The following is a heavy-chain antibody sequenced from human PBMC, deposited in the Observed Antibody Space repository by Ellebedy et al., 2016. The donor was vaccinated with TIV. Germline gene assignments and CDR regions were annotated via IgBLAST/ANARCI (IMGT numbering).Heavy chain of an antibody. CDR2: INHSRGT. CDR3: AIRGAPYYGMDV. V-gene: IGHV4-34*01. J-gene: IGHJ6*02. D-gene: IGHD3-10*01. CDR1: GGSFSGYD. Sequence: MPGGSLRLSCAVSGGSFSGYDWSWIRQPPGKGLEWIGEINHSRGTKYNQPLESRLTMSVDTSRSQFSLNLSSVTAADTAVYYCAIRGAPYYGMDVWGQGTTVTVSS.